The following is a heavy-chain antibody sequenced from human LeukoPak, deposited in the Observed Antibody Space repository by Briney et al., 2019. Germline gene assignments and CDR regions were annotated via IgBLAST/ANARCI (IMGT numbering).Heavy chain of an antibody. Sequence: SETLSLTCTVSGGSISSGGYYWSWIRQHPGKGLEWIGYIYYSGSTYYNPSLKSRVTISVDTSKNQFSLKLSSVTAADTAVYYCARGSSMVRGVSNWFDPWSQGTLVTVSS. J-gene: IGHJ5*02. CDR3: ARGSSMVRGVSNWFDP. V-gene: IGHV4-31*03. D-gene: IGHD3-10*01. CDR1: GGSISSGGYY. CDR2: IYYSGST.